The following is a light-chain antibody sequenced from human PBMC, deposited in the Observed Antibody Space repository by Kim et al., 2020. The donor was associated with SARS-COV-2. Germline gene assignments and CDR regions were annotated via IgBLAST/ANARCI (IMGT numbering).Light chain of an antibody. V-gene: IGKV2-28*01. CDR2: LGS. Sequence: PASISCRSSLSLLHSDGYNYLNWYLQKPGQSPQLLIYLGSNRASGVPDRFSGSGSGTDYILKISRVEADDVGVYYCMQSLQTPLTFGGGTKVDIK. CDR1: LSLLHSDGYNY. J-gene: IGKJ4*01. CDR3: MQSLQTPLT.